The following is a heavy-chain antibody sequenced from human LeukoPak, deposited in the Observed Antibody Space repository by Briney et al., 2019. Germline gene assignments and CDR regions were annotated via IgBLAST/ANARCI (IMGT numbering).Heavy chain of an antibody. CDR3: ARAAAGYFDY. V-gene: IGHV3-66*01. CDR2: IYSGGST. Sequence: GGSLRLSRAASGFTVSSNYMSWVRQAPGKGLEWVSVIYSGGSTYYADSVKGRFTISRDNSKNTLYLQMNSLRAEDTAVYYCARAAAGYFDYWGQGTLVTVSS. J-gene: IGHJ4*02. CDR1: GFTVSSNY.